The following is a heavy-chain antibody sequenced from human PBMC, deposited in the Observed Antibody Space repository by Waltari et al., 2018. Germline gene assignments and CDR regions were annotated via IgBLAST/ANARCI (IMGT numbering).Heavy chain of an antibody. CDR2: ISYDGSNK. J-gene: IGHJ6*02. D-gene: IGHD6-13*01. Sequence: EGVAVISYDGSNKYYVDSVKGRFTISRDHSKNTLYLQMNSLRAEDTAVFYCARESGTGIAAAGYYYGLDVWGQGTTVTVSS. V-gene: IGHV3-30*04. CDR3: ARESGTGIAAAGYYYGLDV.